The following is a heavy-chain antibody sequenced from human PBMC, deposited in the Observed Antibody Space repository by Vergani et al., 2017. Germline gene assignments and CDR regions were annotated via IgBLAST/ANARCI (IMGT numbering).Heavy chain of an antibody. V-gene: IGHV4-34*01. J-gene: IGHJ6*03. Sequence: QVQLQQWGAGLLKPSETLSLTCAVYGGSFSGYYWSWIRHPPGKGLEWIGGINYSGSTNYNPSLKSRVTISVDKSKNQFSLKLSSVTAEDTAVYYCAREVAARRYYYYYMDVWGKGTTVTVSS. CDR3: AREVAARRYYYYYMDV. CDR1: GGSFSGYY. D-gene: IGHD6-6*01. CDR2: INYSGST.